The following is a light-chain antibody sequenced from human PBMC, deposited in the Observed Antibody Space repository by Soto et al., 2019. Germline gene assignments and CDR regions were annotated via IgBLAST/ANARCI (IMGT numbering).Light chain of an antibody. Sequence: EIVLTQSPGTLSLSPGERATLSCRASQSVTSNYLAWYQQKPGQAPRLLIYAASSTATGIPDRFSGSGSGTDFTLTISSLEPEDFAVYYCQQSGSAPYTFGQGTKLEIK. CDR1: QSVTSNY. CDR2: AAS. CDR3: QQSGSAPYT. V-gene: IGKV3-20*01. J-gene: IGKJ2*01.